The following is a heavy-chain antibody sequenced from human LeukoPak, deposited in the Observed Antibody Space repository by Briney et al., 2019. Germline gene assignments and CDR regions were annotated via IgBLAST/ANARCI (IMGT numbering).Heavy chain of an antibody. Sequence: SVKVSCKASGGTFSSYAISWVRQAPGQGLEWMGGIIPIFGTANYAQKFQGRVTITADKSTSTAYMELSSLRSEDTAVYYCAKKQRPEGTGENNWFDPWGQGTLVTVSS. CDR2: IIPIFGTA. V-gene: IGHV1-69*06. CDR1: GGTFSSYA. CDR3: AKKQRPEGTGENNWFDP. D-gene: IGHD6-25*01. J-gene: IGHJ5*02.